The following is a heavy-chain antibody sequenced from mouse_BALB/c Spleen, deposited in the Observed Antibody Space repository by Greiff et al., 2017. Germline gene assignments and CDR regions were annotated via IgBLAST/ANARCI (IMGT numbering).Heavy chain of an antibody. CDR1: GFSLTSYG. CDR2: IWAGGST. CDR3: ASYYYGSRSFAY. D-gene: IGHD1-1*01. Sequence: VQRVESGPGLVAPSQSLSITCTVSGFSLTSYGVHWVRQPPGKGLEWLGVIWAGGSTNYNSALMSRLSISKDNSKSQVFLKMNSLQTDDTAMYYCASYYYGSRSFAYWGQGTLVTVSA. J-gene: IGHJ3*01. V-gene: IGHV2-9*02.